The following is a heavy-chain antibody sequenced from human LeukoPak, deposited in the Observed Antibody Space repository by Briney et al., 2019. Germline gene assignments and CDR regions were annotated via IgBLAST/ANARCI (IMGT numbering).Heavy chain of an antibody. CDR2: IIPIFGTA. J-gene: IGHJ6*03. Sequence: SVKVSCKASGGTFSSYAISWVRQAPGQGLEWMGGIIPIFGTANYAQKFQGRVTITADESTSTAYMELSSLRAEDTAVYYCARGFGGSGWYSRYYYMDVWGKGTTVTVSS. D-gene: IGHD6-19*01. CDR1: GGTFSSYA. CDR3: ARGFGGSGWYSRYYYMDV. V-gene: IGHV1-69*13.